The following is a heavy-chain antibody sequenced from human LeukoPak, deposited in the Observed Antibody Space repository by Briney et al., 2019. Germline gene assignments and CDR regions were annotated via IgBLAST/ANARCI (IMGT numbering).Heavy chain of an antibody. Sequence: SETLSLTCSVSGDSISSGSYYWSWIRQPPGKGLEWIGRIYTSGSTNYIPSLKSRLTISVDTSKNQISLKLSSVTAADTAVYYCARVYYSSSYDYWYFDLWGRGTLVTVSS. CDR1: GDSISSGSYY. D-gene: IGHD6-13*01. CDR3: ARVYYSSSYDYWYFDL. V-gene: IGHV4-61*02. J-gene: IGHJ2*01. CDR2: IYTSGST.